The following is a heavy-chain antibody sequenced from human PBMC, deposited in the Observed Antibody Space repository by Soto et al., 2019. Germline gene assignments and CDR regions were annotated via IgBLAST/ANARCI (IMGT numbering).Heavy chain of an antibody. CDR3: ARAPTYYYDSSGPKFDY. J-gene: IGHJ4*02. V-gene: IGHV4-30-4*01. Sequence: SETLSLTCTVSGGSISSGDYYWSWIRQPPGKGLEWIGYIYYSGSTYYNTSLKSRVTISVDTSKNQFSLKLSSVTAADTALYYCARAPTYYYDSSGPKFDYWGQGTLVTVS. D-gene: IGHD3-22*01. CDR1: GGSISSGDYY. CDR2: IYYSGST.